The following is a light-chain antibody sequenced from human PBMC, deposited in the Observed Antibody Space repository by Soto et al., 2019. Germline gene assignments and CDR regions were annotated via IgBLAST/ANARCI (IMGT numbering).Light chain of an antibody. CDR1: QGVSTW. V-gene: IGKV1-12*01. CDR2: AAS. Sequence: DIQMTQSPSSVSASVGDRVTITCRASQGVSTWLAWYQQKAGKAPKLLIYAASTLQSGVPSRFSGSGSGTDFTLTISSLQSEDFATYYCQQLNSYPITFGQGTRLEIK. J-gene: IGKJ5*01. CDR3: QQLNSYPIT.